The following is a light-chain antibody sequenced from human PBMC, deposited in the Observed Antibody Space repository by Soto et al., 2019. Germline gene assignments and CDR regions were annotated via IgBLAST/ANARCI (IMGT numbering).Light chain of an antibody. CDR2: GAS. CDR3: QQHGSSRWT. Sequence: EIVLTKSPGTLSLSPGERATLSCRASQSVSSSYLAWYQQKPGQAPRLLIYGASSRATGIPDRFSGSGSGTDFTLTISRLEPEDFAVYYCQQHGSSRWTFGQGTKVDIK. CDR1: QSVSSSY. V-gene: IGKV3-20*01. J-gene: IGKJ1*01.